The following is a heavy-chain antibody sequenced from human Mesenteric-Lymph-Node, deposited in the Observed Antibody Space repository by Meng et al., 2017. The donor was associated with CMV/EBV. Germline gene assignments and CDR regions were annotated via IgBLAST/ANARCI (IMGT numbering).Heavy chain of an antibody. CDR1: GFTFSDYY. V-gene: IGHV3-11*04. Sequence: GGSLRLSCAASGFTFSDYYMSWIRQAPGKGLEWVSYISSSGITIYYADSVKGRFTISRDNAKNSLYLQMNSLRAEDTAVYYCATGAAAGTVYYYHYDMDVWGQGTTVTVSS. CDR3: ATGAAAGTVYYYHYDMDV. D-gene: IGHD6-13*01. J-gene: IGHJ6*02. CDR2: ISSSGITI.